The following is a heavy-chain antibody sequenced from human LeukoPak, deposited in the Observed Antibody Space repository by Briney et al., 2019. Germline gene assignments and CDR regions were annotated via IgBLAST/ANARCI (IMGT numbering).Heavy chain of an antibody. CDR2: TSFDESNK. D-gene: IGHD6-19*01. Sequence: GGSLRLSCAASGFTFSTYAMHWVRQAPGKGLEWVAFTSFDESNKFYADSVEGRFTISRDNSKNTLLLQMHNLRVDDTAMYYCAVVAGRFPPDYWGQGTLVTVSS. CDR1: GFTFSTYA. J-gene: IGHJ4*02. V-gene: IGHV3-30-3*01. CDR3: AVVAGRFPPDY.